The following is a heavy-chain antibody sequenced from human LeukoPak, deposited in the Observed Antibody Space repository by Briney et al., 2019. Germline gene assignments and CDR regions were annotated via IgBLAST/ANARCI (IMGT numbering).Heavy chain of an antibody. CDR2: ISGSGGST. J-gene: IGHJ4*02. V-gene: IGHV3-23*01. D-gene: IGHD2-2*01. CDR1: GFTFSSYA. Sequence: GGSLRLSCAASGFTFSSYAMSWVRQAPEKGLEWVSAISGSGGSTYYADSVKGRFTISRDNSKNTLYLQMNSLRAEDTAVYYCAKRLVVVVPAAPYYFDYWGQGTLVTVSS. CDR3: AKRLVVVVPAAPYYFDY.